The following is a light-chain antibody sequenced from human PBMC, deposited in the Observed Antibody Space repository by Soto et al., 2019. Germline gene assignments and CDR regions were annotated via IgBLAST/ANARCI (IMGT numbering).Light chain of an antibody. CDR2: EVS. J-gene: IGLJ3*02. CDR3: CSYAGTNWV. CDR1: SSDVGSYNL. V-gene: IGLV2-23*02. Sequence: QSVLTQPVSVSGSPGQSITISCTGTSSDVGSYNLVSWYQQHPGKAPKLMIYEVSKRPSGVSNRFSGSKSGNTASLTISGLQAEDEADYYCCSYAGTNWVFGGGTKLTVL.